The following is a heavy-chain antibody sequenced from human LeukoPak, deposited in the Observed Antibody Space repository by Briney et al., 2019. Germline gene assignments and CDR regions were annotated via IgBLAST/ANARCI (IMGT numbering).Heavy chain of an antibody. D-gene: IGHD3-10*01. CDR2: INHSRST. CDR1: GGSFSGYY. Sequence: SETLSLTCAVYGGSFSGYYWSWIRQPPGKGLEWIGEINHSRSTNYNPSLKSRVTISVDTSKNQFSLNLNSVTAADTAVYYCARELLWFGEFPSYMDVWGKGTTVTVSS. V-gene: IGHV4-34*01. CDR3: ARELLWFGEFPSYMDV. J-gene: IGHJ6*03.